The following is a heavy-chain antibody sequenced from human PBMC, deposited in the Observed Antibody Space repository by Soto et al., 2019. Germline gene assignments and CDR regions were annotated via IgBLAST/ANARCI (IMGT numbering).Heavy chain of an antibody. CDR3: VRDLDGSGSYYTDY. CDR2: ISPWKGNT. Sequence: ASVKVSCKASGYNFMPYGVNWVRQAPGQGLEWMGWISPWKGNTNYAQSFQGRVTMTTDTSTSTAYMELRSLTSDDTAVYYCVRDLDGSGSYYTDYWGQGTLVTVSS. CDR1: GYNFMPYG. V-gene: IGHV1-18*04. J-gene: IGHJ4*02. D-gene: IGHD3-10*01.